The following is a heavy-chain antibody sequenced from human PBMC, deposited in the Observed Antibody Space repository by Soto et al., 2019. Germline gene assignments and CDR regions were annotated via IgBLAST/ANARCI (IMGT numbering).Heavy chain of an antibody. Sequence: VGSLRLSCAASGFNFSSYAIIWVRQSPGKGLERVSSIGGSGVNNYYADSVKGPLTLSRHNSNNTLYLQMTSLRAEVTALYYCALSTNGGSPSWGQGTLVTVSS. V-gene: IGHV3-23*01. CDR1: GFNFSSYA. CDR2: IGGSGVNN. CDR3: ALSTNGGSPS. D-gene: IGHD2-8*01. J-gene: IGHJ5*02.